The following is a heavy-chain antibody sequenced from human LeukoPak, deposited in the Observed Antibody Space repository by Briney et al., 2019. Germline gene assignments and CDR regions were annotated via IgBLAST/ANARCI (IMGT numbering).Heavy chain of an antibody. CDR3: GTGNYGYMDV. J-gene: IGHJ6*03. CDR1: GFTFDDYG. D-gene: IGHD1-14*01. V-gene: IGHV3-20*04. CDR2: INWNGGST. Sequence: GGSLRLSCAASGFTFDDYGMGWVRQAPGKGLEWVSGINWNGGSTGYADSVKGRFTISRDNAKNSLYLQMNSLRAEDTALYYCGTGNYGYMDVWGKGTTVTVSS.